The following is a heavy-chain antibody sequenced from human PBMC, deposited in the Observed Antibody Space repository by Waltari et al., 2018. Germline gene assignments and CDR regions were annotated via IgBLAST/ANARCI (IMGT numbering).Heavy chain of an antibody. V-gene: IGHV4-34*01. CDR1: GGSFSGYY. D-gene: IGHD5-12*01. J-gene: IGHJ4*02. Sequence: QVQLQQWGAGLLKPSETLSLTCAVYGGSFSGYYWSWIRQPPGKGLEGIGEINHSGSTNYNPSLKSRVTISVDTSKNQFSLKLGSVTAADTAGYYCARGEYGGSQVGFDYWGQGTLVTVSS. CDR3: ARGEYGGSQVGFDY. CDR2: INHSGST.